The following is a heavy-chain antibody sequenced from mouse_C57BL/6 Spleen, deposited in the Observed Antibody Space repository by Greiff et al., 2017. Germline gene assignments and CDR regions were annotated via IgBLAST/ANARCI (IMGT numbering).Heavy chain of an antibody. V-gene: IGHV1-22*01. J-gene: IGHJ3*01. D-gene: IGHD1-1*01. CDR2: INPNNGGT. Sequence: EVQRVESGPELVKPGASVKMSCKASGYTFTDYNMHWVKQSHGKSLEWIGYINPNNGGTSYNQKFKGKATLTVNKSSSTAYMELRSLTSEDSAVYYCARGEDYGIAWFAYWGQGTLVTVSA. CDR3: ARGEDYGIAWFAY. CDR1: GYTFTDYN.